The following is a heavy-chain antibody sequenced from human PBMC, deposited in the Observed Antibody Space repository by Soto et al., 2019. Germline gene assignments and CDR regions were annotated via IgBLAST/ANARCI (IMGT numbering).Heavy chain of an antibody. V-gene: IGHV5-51*01. Sequence: GEAPKTSCKGSGYSFTNYWIGWVRQMPGKGLEWMGIIYPGDSDTRYSPSFQGQVTISADKSISTAYLQWSSLKASDTAMYYCARALLGEYQLLYTYYYCMDLWGQGTTVTVSS. CDR2: IYPGDSDT. J-gene: IGHJ6*02. CDR3: ARALLGEYQLLYTYYYCMDL. D-gene: IGHD2-2*02. CDR1: GYSFTNYW.